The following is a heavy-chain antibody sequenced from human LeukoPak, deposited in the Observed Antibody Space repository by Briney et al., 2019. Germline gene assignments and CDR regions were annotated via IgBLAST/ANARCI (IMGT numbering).Heavy chain of an antibody. CDR3: ARGIAVAGIDY. Sequence: GGSLRLSCAASGFTFSSYSVNWVRQAPGKGLEWVSSISSSSSYIYYADSVKGRFTISRDNAKNSLYLQMNSLRAEDTAVYYCARGIAVAGIDYWGQGTLVTVSS. CDR2: ISSSSSYI. D-gene: IGHD6-19*01. V-gene: IGHV3-21*01. CDR1: GFTFSSYS. J-gene: IGHJ4*02.